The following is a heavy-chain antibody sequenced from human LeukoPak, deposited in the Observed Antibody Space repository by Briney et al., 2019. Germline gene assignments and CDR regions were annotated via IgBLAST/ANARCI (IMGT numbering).Heavy chain of an antibody. CDR2: IWYDGSNK. CDR3: ASSIPDCSGGSCYFGY. D-gene: IGHD2-15*01. J-gene: IGHJ4*02. Sequence: PGRSLRLSCAASGFTSSSYGMHWVRQAPGKGLEWVAVIWYDGSNKYYADSVKGRFTISRDNSKNTLYLQMNSLRAEDTAVYYCASSIPDCSGGSCYFGYWGQGTLVTVSS. CDR1: GFTSSSYG. V-gene: IGHV3-33*01.